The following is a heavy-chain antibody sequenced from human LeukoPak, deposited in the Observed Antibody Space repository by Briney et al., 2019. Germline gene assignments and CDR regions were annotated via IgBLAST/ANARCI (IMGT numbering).Heavy chain of an antibody. J-gene: IGHJ5*02. Sequence: PSETLSLTCAVYGGSFSGYYWSWIRQPPGKGLEWIGEINHSGSTNYNPSLKSRVTISVDTSKNQFSLKLSSVTAADTAVYYCASQPYSGYGGNNWFDPWGQGTLVTVSS. V-gene: IGHV4-34*01. CDR2: INHSGST. CDR3: ASQPYSGYGGNNWFDP. D-gene: IGHD5-12*01. CDR1: GGSFSGYY.